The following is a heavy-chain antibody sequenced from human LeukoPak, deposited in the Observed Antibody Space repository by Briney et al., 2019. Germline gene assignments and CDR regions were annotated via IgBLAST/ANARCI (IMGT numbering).Heavy chain of an antibody. CDR2: INPSGGST. D-gene: IGHD1-26*01. Sequence: ASVKVSCKASGYTFTSYYMHWVRQAPGQGLEWMGIINPSGGSTSYAQKFQGRVTMNRDMPKSTFYMELSSLKSEDTAVYYCARDGLVGATMVGYYMDVWGKGTTVTVSS. V-gene: IGHV1-46*01. J-gene: IGHJ6*03. CDR1: GYTFTSYY. CDR3: ARDGLVGATMVGYYMDV.